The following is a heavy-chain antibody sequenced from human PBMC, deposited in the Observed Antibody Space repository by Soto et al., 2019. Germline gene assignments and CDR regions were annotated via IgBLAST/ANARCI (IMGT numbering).Heavy chain of an antibody. CDR2: FSYSGST. CDR1: GASISSNY. Sequence: QVQLQESGPGLVKPSETLSLTCTVSGASISSNYWSWIRQPPGTGLEFIGYFSYSGSTNYNPSLTSRVIISVDTSRNQFSLKLDAVTATDTAMYYCARHSPLAAGGAFEFWGQGMMVTVSS. V-gene: IGHV4-59*08. J-gene: IGHJ3*01. CDR3: ARHSPLAAGGAFEF. D-gene: IGHD6-13*01.